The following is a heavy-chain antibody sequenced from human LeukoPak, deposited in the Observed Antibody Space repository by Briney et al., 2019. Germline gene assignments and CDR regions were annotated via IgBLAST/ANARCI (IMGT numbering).Heavy chain of an antibody. Sequence: PGGSLRLSCAASGFTFRTSSMTWVRQAPGKGLEWVATIREDGGGEYYMDSLKGRFTISRDNAKNSLYLQMNSLRAEDTAVYYCAKDRDIVVVVAASFDYWGQGTLVTVSS. D-gene: IGHD2-15*01. CDR1: GFTFRTSS. CDR3: AKDRDIVVVVAASFDY. J-gene: IGHJ4*02. CDR2: IREDGGGE. V-gene: IGHV3-7*05.